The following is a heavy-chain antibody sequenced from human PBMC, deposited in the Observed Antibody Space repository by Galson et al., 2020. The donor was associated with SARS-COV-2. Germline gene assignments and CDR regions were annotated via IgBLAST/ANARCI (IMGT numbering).Heavy chain of an antibody. Sequence: GESLKISCAASGFTFSSYGMHWVRQAPGKGLEWVAVISYDGSNKYYADSVKGRFTISRDNSKNTLYLQMNSLRAEDTAVYYCARTYGDYWVDYWGQGTLVTVSS. CDR2: ISYDGSNK. CDR3: ARTYGDYWVDY. V-gene: IGHV3-30*03. CDR1: GFTFSSYG. J-gene: IGHJ4*02. D-gene: IGHD4-17*01.